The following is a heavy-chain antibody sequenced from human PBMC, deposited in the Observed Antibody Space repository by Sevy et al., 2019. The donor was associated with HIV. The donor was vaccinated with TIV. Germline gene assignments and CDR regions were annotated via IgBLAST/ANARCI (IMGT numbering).Heavy chain of an antibody. V-gene: IGHV3-30-3*01. Sequence: GGSLRLSCAASGFDLSTHAMHWVRQAPGKGLEWVAVISYEGTETSYAASVEGRFTISRDNSKNMLSLQINSLKPEDTAVYYCARDGGYSIKWYPLYWGHGTLVTVSS. CDR3: ARDGGYSIKWYPLY. J-gene: IGHJ4*01. D-gene: IGHD1-26*01. CDR2: ISYEGTET. CDR1: GFDLSTHA.